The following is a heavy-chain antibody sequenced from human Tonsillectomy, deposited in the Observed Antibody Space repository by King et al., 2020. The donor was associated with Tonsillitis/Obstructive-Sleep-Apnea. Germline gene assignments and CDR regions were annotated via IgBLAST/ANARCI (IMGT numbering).Heavy chain of an antibody. CDR2: IFSNDEK. CDR3: ARISYSSGMSPDWYFDL. V-gene: IGHV2-26*01. Sequence: VTLKESGPVLVKPTETLTLTCTVSGFSLSNARMNVGWIRQPPGKALEWLAHIFSNDEKSYSTSLKSRLTISKDTSKSQVVLTMTNMDPVDTATYYCARISYSSGMSPDWYFDLWGRGTLVTVSS. J-gene: IGHJ2*01. D-gene: IGHD6-19*01. CDR1: GFSLSNARMN.